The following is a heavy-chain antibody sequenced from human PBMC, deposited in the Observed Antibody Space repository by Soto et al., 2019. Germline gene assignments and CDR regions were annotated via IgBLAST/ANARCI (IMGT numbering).Heavy chain of an antibody. CDR1: GGTFSSYA. J-gene: IGHJ3*01. D-gene: IGHD2-15*01. V-gene: IGHV1-69*01. CDR2: LIPIFGTA. CDR3: ARYPETRGYCSWGRCYPDL. Sequence: QVQLVQSGAAVKKPGPSVKVSCKASGGTFSSYAISWVLQTPGQGLEWMGGLIPIFGTANYAQKFQRRVKITADESTSTASMELSSLRCEDTGVYYCARYPETRGYCSWGRCYPDLWGHWTIVTVSS.